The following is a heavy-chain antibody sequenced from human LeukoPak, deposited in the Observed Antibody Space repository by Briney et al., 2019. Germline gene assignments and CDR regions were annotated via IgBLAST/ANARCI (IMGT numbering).Heavy chain of an antibody. CDR1: GFTFSSYA. CDR2: ISGSGGST. Sequence: PGGSLRLSCAASGFTFSSYAMSWVRQAPGKGLEWVSAISGSGGSTYYADSVKGRFTISRDNSKNTLYLQMNSLRAEGTAVYYCAKDEGYCSSTSCLDFDYWGQGTLVTVSS. D-gene: IGHD2-2*01. CDR3: AKDEGYCSSTSCLDFDY. V-gene: IGHV3-23*01. J-gene: IGHJ4*02.